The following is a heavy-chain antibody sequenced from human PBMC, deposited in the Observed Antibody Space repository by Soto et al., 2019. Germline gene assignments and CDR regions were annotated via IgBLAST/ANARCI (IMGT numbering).Heavy chain of an antibody. J-gene: IGHJ3*02. Sequence: ETLSFTCNGTGCSISNYYSSWIRQPPGKGLEWIGYIYYSGSTNYNPSLKSRVTISVDTSKNQFSLKLSSVTAADTAVYYCARRRVYDDAFDSWGQGTMVTVSS. D-gene: IGHD3-16*01. CDR1: GCSISNYY. CDR3: ARRRVYDDAFDS. CDR2: IYYSGST. V-gene: IGHV4-59*01.